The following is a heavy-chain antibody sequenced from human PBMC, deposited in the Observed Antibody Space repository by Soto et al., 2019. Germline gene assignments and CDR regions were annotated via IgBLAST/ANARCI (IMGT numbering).Heavy chain of an antibody. CDR3: ARAGNGDYYDSSGPSYYYYYGMDV. CDR2: IYYTGST. Sequence: SETLSLTCTVSGGSVNTAPYHWSWIRQSPRNGLEWIGNIYYTGSTNYNPSFESRVAISLDTSNNQFSLKLSSVTAADTAVYYCARAGNGDYYDSSGPSYYYYYGMDVWGQGTTVTVSS. V-gene: IGHV4-61*01. D-gene: IGHD3-22*01. CDR1: GGSVNTAPYH. J-gene: IGHJ6*02.